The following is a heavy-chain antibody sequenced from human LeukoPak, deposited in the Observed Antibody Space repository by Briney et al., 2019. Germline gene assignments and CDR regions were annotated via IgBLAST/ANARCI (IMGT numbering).Heavy chain of an antibody. CDR1: GFTFSSYG. D-gene: IGHD3/OR15-3a*01. V-gene: IGHV3-33*01. CDR3: ARDLDSGDHAY. Sequence: GGSLRLSCAASGFTFSSYGMHWVRQAPGKGLEWVAVIWYDGSNKYYADSVKGRFTISRDNSKNTLYLQMNSLRAEDTAVYYCARDLDSGDHAYWGQGTLVTVSS. J-gene: IGHJ4*02. CDR2: IWYDGSNK.